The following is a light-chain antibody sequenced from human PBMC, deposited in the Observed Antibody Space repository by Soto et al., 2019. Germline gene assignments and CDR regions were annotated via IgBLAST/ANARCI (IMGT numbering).Light chain of an antibody. CDR1: QSINNY. V-gene: IGKV3-11*01. J-gene: IGKJ5*01. CDR2: DAS. Sequence: EIVLTQSPATLSLSPGERATLSCRASQSINNYLGWYQQKPGQAPRLLISDASNRATGIPARFSGSGSGTDFTLTISSLQSEDFAVYYCQQYNTWPPITFGQGTRLEIK. CDR3: QQYNTWPPIT.